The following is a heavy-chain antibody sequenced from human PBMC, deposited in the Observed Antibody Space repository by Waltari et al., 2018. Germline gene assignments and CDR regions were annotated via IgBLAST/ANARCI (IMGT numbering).Heavy chain of an antibody. CDR1: GFTVSSNY. CDR2: IYSGGST. CDR3: ARVSGSYYDAFDI. D-gene: IGHD1-26*01. Sequence: EVQLVETGGGLIQPGGSLRLSCAASGFTVSSNYMSWVRQAPGKWLEWVSVIYSGGSTYYADSVKGRFTISRDNAKNSLYLQMNSLRAEDTAVYYCARVSGSYYDAFDIWGQGTMVTVSS. V-gene: IGHV3-53*02. J-gene: IGHJ3*02.